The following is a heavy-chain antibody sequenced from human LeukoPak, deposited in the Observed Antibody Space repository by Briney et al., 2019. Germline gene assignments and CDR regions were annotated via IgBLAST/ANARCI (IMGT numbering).Heavy chain of an antibody. Sequence: PGGPLRLSCAASGFAFRTYGMHWVRHAPVKGLEWVAVIWSDGSTKYYADSVKVRFTVSRDNSKNTLSLQMISLRAEDTAIYYCATGSGSYYGVVHYWGQGTLVTVSS. J-gene: IGHJ4*02. CDR2: IWSDGSTK. CDR1: GFAFRTYG. D-gene: IGHD1-26*01. V-gene: IGHV3-33*03. CDR3: ATGSGSYYGVVHY.